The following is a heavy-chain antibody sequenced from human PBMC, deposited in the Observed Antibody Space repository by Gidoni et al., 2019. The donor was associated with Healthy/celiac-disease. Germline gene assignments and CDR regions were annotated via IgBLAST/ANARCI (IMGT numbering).Heavy chain of an antibody. J-gene: IGHJ6*02. Sequence: QLQLLQSGSDVQKPVSSVKVSCNASLATFSIYAISWVRQAPGQGLEWMGGIIPIFCTANYAQKFQGRVTITADESTSTAYMELRSLRAEDTAVYYCASRHNDFWSGYPYYYGMDVWGQGTTVTVSS. CDR3: ASRHNDFWSGYPYYYGMDV. V-gene: IGHV1-69*01. CDR1: LATFSIYA. D-gene: IGHD3-3*01. CDR2: IIPIFCTA.